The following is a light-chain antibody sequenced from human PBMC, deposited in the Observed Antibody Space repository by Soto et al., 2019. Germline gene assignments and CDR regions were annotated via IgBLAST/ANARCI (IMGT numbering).Light chain of an antibody. CDR3: CSYAGSNSLI. CDR2: EVN. CDR1: NGDVGSYDL. Sequence: QSALTQPASVSGSPGQSITISCTGTNGDVGSYDLVSWYQRYPGEAPKLIIYEVNKRPSGISNRFSCSKSGNTASLTISGLQAEDEAEYDCCSYAGSNSLIFGAGTKRTGL. J-gene: IGLJ2*01. V-gene: IGLV2-23*02.